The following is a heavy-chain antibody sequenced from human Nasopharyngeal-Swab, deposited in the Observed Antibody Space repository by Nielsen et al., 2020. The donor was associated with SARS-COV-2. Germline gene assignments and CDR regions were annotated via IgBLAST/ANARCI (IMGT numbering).Heavy chain of an antibody. CDR2: ISWNSGSI. CDR1: GFTFDDYA. V-gene: IGHV3-9*01. Sequence: GGSLRLSCAASGFTFDDYAMHWVRQAPGKGLEWVSGISWNSGSIGYADSVKGRFTISRDNAKNSLYLQMNSLRAEDTALYYCAKACNPAVAGDFDYWGQGTLVTVSS. CDR3: AKACNPAVAGDFDY. D-gene: IGHD6-19*01. J-gene: IGHJ4*02.